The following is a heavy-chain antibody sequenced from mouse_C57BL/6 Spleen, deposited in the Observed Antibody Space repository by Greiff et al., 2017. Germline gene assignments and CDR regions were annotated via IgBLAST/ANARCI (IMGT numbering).Heavy chain of an antibody. V-gene: IGHV1-59*01. CDR2: IDPSDSYT. J-gene: IGHJ2*01. CDR1: GYTFTSYW. CDR3: ERYRYYFDY. Sequence: QVQLQQPGAELVRPGTSVKLSCKASGYTFTSYWMHWVKQRPGQGLEWIGVIDPSDSYTNYNQKFKGKATLTVDTSSSTAYMQLSSLTSEDSAFYYCERYRYYFDYWGQGTTLTVSS.